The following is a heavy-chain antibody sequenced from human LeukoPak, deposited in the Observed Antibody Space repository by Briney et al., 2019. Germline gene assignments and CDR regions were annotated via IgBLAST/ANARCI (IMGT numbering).Heavy chain of an antibody. CDR3: ARGRLGLRRNWFDP. V-gene: IGHV4-61*02. CDR1: GGSISSGNYY. CDR2: IYTTGST. J-gene: IGHJ5*02. D-gene: IGHD3-16*01. Sequence: SETLSLTCTVSGGSISSGNYYWSWIRQPAGEGLEWIGRIYTTGSTNYNPSLKSRVTISVDTSKNHFSLNLSSVTAADTAVYYCARGRLGLRRNWFDPWGQGTLVTVSS.